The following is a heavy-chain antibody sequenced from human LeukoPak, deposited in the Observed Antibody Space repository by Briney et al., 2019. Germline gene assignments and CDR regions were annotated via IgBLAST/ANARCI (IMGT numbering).Heavy chain of an antibody. J-gene: IGHJ4*02. D-gene: IGHD3-10*01. CDR3: AHRVDRRGFDY. V-gene: IGHV2-5*02. CDR1: GSSLRTSGEG. CDR2: IFWDDDK. Sequence: SGPTLVKSTQTLTLTCTFSGSSLRTSGEGVGWIRQPPGKALDWLALIFWDDDKRYSPSLKSRLTITKDTSKNQVVLTMTNMDPVDTATYYCAHRVDRRGFDYWGQGALVTVSS.